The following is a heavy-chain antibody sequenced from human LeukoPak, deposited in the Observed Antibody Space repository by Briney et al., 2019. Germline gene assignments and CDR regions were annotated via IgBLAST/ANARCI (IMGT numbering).Heavy chain of an antibody. CDR3: ARDCDRSGYYCY. V-gene: IGHV1-18*01. D-gene: IGHD3-22*01. J-gene: IGHJ4*02. CDR2: ISAYNGNP. CDR1: GYSFTNYG. Sequence: ASVKVSCKASGYSFTNYGISWVRQAPGQGLEWMGWISAYNGNPNYEQKLQGRVTMTTDTSTSTAYMELRSLRSDDTAVYYCARDCDRSGYYCYWGQGTLVTVSS.